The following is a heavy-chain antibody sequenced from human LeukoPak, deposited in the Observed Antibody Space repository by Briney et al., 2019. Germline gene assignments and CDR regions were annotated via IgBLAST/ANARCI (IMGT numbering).Heavy chain of an antibody. V-gene: IGHV3-7*03. CDR1: GFTFSSYC. J-gene: IGHJ3*02. Sequence: GGSLRLSCAASGFTFSSYCMSWVRQAPGKGLEGVANIKRDGSEKYYVDSVKGRFTISRDNAKNSLYLQMNSLRAEDTAVYYCARDGWAPLNAFDIWGQGTMVTVSS. CDR2: IKRDGSEK. CDR3: ARDGWAPLNAFDI. D-gene: IGHD1-26*01.